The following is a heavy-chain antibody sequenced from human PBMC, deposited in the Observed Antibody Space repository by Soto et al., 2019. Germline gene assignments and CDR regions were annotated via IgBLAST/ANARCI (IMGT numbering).Heavy chain of an antibody. D-gene: IGHD3-10*01. CDR1: GYNFARYW. CDR3: ARHPTLGGSGSYYGFFLDV. J-gene: IGHJ6*02. Sequence: GESLKISCKGSGYNFARYWITWVRQMPGKGLEWMGRIDPIDSYTNYSPSFQGHVTISADKSISTAYLQWTGLKASDTAIYYCARHPTLGGSGSYYGFFLDVWGQGTTVTVSS. CDR2: IDPIDSYT. V-gene: IGHV5-10-1*01.